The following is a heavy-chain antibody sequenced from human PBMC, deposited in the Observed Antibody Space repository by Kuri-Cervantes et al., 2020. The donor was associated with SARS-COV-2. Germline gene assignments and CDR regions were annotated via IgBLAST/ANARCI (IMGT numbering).Heavy chain of an antibody. J-gene: IGHJ6*02. Sequence: KVSCKGSGYSFTSYWIGWVRQMPGKGLEWMGIIYPGDSDTRYSPSFQGQITISADKSISTAHLQWSSLKASDTAMYYCARHYYGSGSQYGMDVWGQGTTVTVSS. V-gene: IGHV5-51*01. CDR3: ARHYYGSGSQYGMDV. CDR1: GYSFTSYW. D-gene: IGHD3-10*01. CDR2: IYPGDSDT.